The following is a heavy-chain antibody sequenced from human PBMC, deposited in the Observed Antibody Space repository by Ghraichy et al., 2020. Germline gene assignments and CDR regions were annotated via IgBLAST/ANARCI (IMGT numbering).Heavy chain of an antibody. D-gene: IGHD3-22*01. CDR1: GFTFSGSV. V-gene: IGHV3-73*01. J-gene: IGHJ4*02. CDR3: TRLGYYDSSGPDY. CDR2: IRTKANSYAT. Sequence: GGSLRLSCAASGFTFSGSVMHWVRQASGKGLEWVGRIRTKANSYATVYAPSVKGRFTISRDDSKNTAYLQMNSLKTEDTAVYYCTRLGYYDSSGPDYWGQATVVTVSS.